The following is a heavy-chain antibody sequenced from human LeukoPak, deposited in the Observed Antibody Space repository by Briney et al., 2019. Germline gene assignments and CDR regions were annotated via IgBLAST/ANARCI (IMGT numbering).Heavy chain of an antibody. CDR3: ARANALYCSSTSCLFDY. D-gene: IGHD2-2*01. CDR1: GYTFTDYY. V-gene: IGHV1-2*02. CDR2: INPNSGGT. J-gene: IGHJ4*02. Sequence: ASVKVSCKASGYTFTDYYIHWVRQAPGQGLEWMAWINPNSGGTDYAQNFHDRITLTRDTSISTAYMELSRLRSDDTAIYYCARANALYCSSTSCLFDYWGQGTLVTVSS.